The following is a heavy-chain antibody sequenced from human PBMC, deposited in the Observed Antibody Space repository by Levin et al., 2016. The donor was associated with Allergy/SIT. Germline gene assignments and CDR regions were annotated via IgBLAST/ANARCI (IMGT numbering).Heavy chain of an antibody. Sequence: ASVKVSCKASGYTFTSYGISWVRQAPGQGLEWMGWISAYNGNTNYAQKLQGRVTMTTDTSTSTAYMELRSLRSDDTAVYYCARAVYDFWSGYVGPRLYNWFDPWGQGTLVTVSS. J-gene: IGHJ5*02. CDR2: ISAYNGNT. V-gene: IGHV1-18*04. CDR3: ARAVYDFWSGYVGPRLYNWFDP. D-gene: IGHD3-3*01. CDR1: GYTFTSYG.